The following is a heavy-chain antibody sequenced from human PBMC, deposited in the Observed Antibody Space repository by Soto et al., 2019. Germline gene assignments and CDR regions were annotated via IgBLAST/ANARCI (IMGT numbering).Heavy chain of an antibody. J-gene: IGHJ6*02. CDR2: INSDGSST. D-gene: IGHD1-26*01. V-gene: IGHV3-74*01. Sequence: GGSLRLSCAASGFTFSSYWMHWVRQAPGKGLVWVSRINSDGSSTSYADSVKGRFTISRDNAKNTLYLHMNSLRAEDTAVYYCARAQWGAGRYYGMDVWGQGTTVTVSS. CDR1: GFTFSSYW. CDR3: ARAQWGAGRYYGMDV.